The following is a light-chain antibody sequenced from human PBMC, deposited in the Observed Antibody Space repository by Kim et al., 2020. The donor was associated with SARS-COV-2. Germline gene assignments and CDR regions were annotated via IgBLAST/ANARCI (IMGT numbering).Light chain of an antibody. CDR3: QDYKYYYT. V-gene: IGKV1-5*01. Sequence: DIQMTQSPSTLSASVGDRVTITCRASQSINSNLAWYQQKPGKAPKLLIYQASNLERGASSRFGGSGSGTDIEFTLTSRNLQDVEFASCYCQDYKYYYTFGQGTKLEI. CDR2: QAS. CDR1: QSINSN. J-gene: IGKJ2*01.